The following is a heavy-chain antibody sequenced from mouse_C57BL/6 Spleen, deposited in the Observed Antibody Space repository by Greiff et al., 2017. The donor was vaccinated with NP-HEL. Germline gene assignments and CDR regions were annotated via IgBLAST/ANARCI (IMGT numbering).Heavy chain of an antibody. CDR1: GFTFSSYG. V-gene: IGHV5-6*01. CDR2: ISSGGSYT. D-gene: IGHD4-1*01. CDR3: ARHEGGTKYYFDY. J-gene: IGHJ2*01. Sequence: DVQLVESGGDLVKPGGSLKLSCAASGFTFSSYGMSWVRQTPDKRLEWVATISSGGSYTYYPDSVKGRFTISRDNAKNTLYLQMSSLKSEDTAMYYCARHEGGTKYYFDYWGQGTTLTVSS.